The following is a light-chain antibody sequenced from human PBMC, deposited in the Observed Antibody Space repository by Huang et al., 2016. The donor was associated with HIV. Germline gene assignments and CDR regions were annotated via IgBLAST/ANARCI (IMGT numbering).Light chain of an antibody. J-gene: IGKJ2*01. CDR2: LGS. CDR1: QSLLRSSGYNY. Sequence: DIVMTQSPLSLPATPGAPAFISCNSSQSLLRSSGYNYLVWYLQKPGQCQQLLIYLGSTRASGVPDRFSGIGAGTDFTLRISRVEAEDVGVYYCMQGLQTPYTFGQGTNLEIK. CDR3: MQGLQTPYT. V-gene: IGKV2-28*01.